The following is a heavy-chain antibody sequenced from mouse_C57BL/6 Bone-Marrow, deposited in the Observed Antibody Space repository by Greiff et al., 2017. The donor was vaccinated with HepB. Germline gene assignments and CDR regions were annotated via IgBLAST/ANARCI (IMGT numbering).Heavy chain of an antibody. V-gene: IGHV1-82*01. J-gene: IGHJ2*01. CDR3: AVYGNYDY. CDR1: GYAFSSSW. Sequence: VHLVESGPELVKPGASVKISCKASGYAFSSSWMNWVKQRPGKGLEWIGRIYPGDGDTNYNGKFKGKATLTADKSSRTAYMQRSNLTSEDSAVYFCAVYGNYDYGGQGTTLTVSS. D-gene: IGHD2-1*01. CDR2: IYPGDGDT.